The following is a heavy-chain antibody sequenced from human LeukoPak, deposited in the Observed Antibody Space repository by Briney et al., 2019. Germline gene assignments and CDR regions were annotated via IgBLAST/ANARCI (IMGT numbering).Heavy chain of an antibody. CDR1: GFRFSSYW. V-gene: IGHV3-23*01. CDR3: AKSPLPLITYYYYGMDV. Sequence: GGSLRLSCAASGFRFSSYWMHWVRQAPGKGLEWVSGISGSGGSTYYADSVKGRFTISRDNSKNTLYLQMNSLRAEDTAVYYCAKSPLPLITYYYYGMDVWGQGTTVTVSS. CDR2: ISGSGGST. J-gene: IGHJ6*02.